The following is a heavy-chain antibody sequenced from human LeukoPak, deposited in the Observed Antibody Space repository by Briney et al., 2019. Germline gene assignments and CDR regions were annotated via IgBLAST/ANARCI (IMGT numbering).Heavy chain of an antibody. CDR1: GYTFTSYD. V-gene: IGHV1-8*01. D-gene: IGHD3-10*01. J-gene: IGHJ4*02. CDR3: ARGSFRRGYVDY. Sequence: ASVKVSCKASGYTFTSYDINWVRQATGQGLEWMGWMNPNSGNTGYAQKFQGRVTMTRNTSISTAYMELSSLRSEDTAVYYCARGSFRRGYVDYWGQGTLVTVSS. CDR2: MNPNSGNT.